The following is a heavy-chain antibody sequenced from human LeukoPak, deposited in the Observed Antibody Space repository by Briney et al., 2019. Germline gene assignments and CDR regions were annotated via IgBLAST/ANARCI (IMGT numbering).Heavy chain of an antibody. CDR1: GYTFTTYA. J-gene: IGHJ4*02. CDR3: ARGDCSGGSCWNYFDD. Sequence: GASVKVSCKTSGYTFTTYAMYWVRQAPGQRLEWIGWINAGDGNTKYSQKFQGRVTITRDTSAGTAYMELSSLRSEDTAVYYCARGDCSGGSCWNYFDDWGQGTLVTVSS. V-gene: IGHV1-3*01. D-gene: IGHD2-15*01. CDR2: INAGDGNT.